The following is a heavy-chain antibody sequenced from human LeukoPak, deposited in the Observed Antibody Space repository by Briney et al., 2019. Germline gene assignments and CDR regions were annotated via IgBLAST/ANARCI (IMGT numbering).Heavy chain of an antibody. CDR1: GASISSTSYY. D-gene: IGHD3-10*01. CDR3: ASLGLVRGVVGFDP. V-gene: IGHV4-39*01. Sequence: SETLSLTCTASGASISSTSYYWGWIRQPPGKGLEWIGSIYYSGTTYYNPSLKTRVTISVDTSNNQFSLKLSSVTAADTAVYYCASLGLVRGVVGFDPWGQGTLVTVSS. CDR2: IYYSGTT. J-gene: IGHJ5*02.